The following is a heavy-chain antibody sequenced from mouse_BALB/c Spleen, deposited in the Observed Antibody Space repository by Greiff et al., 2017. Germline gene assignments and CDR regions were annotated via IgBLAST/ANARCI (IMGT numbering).Heavy chain of an antibody. CDR1: GFTFSDYG. CDR3: ARDLDGYYAMDY. D-gene: IGHD2-3*01. V-gene: IGHV5-15*02. CDR2: ISNLAYSI. J-gene: IGHJ4*01. Sequence: EVQVVESGGGLVQPGGSRKLSCAASGFTFSDYGMAWVRQAPGKGPEWVAFISNLAYSIYYADTVTGRFTISRENAKNTLYLEMSSLRSEDTAMYYCARDLDGYYAMDYRGQGTSVTVSS.